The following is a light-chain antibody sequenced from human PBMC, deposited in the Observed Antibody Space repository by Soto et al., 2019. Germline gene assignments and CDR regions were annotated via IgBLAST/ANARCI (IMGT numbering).Light chain of an antibody. Sequence: EIVLTQSPGTLSLSPGERATLSCRASQSVSSSYLAWYHQKPGQAPRLLIYGPSTRATGIPNRFSGSGSGTDFTLTISTLEPEDFAVYYCQHYGSSPTFGQGTKVEIK. J-gene: IGKJ1*01. V-gene: IGKV3-20*01. CDR1: QSVSSSY. CDR2: GPS. CDR3: QHYGSSPT.